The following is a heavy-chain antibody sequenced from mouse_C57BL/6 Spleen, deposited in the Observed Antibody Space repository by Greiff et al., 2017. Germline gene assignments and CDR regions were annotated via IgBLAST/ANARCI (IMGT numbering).Heavy chain of an antibody. V-gene: IGHV5-17*01. J-gene: IGHJ4*01. CDR1: GFTFSDYG. Sequence: EVKVVESGGGLVKPGGSLKLSCAASGFTFSDYGMHWVRQAPEKGLEWAAYISSGSSTIYYADTVKGRFTISRDNAKNTLFLQMTSLRSEDTAMYYCARPAYYSNYSLYAMDYWGQGTSVTVSS. D-gene: IGHD2-5*01. CDR2: ISSGSSTI. CDR3: ARPAYYSNYSLYAMDY.